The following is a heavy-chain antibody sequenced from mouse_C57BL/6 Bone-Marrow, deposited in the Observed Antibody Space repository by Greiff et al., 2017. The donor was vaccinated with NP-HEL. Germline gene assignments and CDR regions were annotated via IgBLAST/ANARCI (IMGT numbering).Heavy chain of an antibody. Sequence: VQLQQSGPVLVKPGASVKMSCKASGYTFTDYYMNWVKQSHGKSLEWIGVINPYNGGTSYNQKFKGKATLTVDKSSSTAYMELNSLTSEDSAVYYCARRVRRGGYAMDYWGQGTSVTVSS. CDR3: ARRVRRGGYAMDY. CDR2: INPYNGGT. J-gene: IGHJ4*01. V-gene: IGHV1-19*01. D-gene: IGHD2-14*01. CDR1: GYTFTDYY.